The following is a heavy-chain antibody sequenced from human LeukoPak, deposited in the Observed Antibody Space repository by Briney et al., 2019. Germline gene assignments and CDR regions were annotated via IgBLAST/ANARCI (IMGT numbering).Heavy chain of an antibody. CDR1: GGSISSYY. D-gene: IGHD6-19*01. Sequence: SETLSLTCTVSGGSISSYYWSWIRQPPGKGLEWIGYIYYSGSTNYNPSLKSRVTISVDTSKNQFSLKLSSVTAADTAVYYCARDCGFIAVAGTGGYYFDYWGQGTLVTVSS. J-gene: IGHJ4*02. CDR2: IYYSGST. V-gene: IGHV4-59*12. CDR3: ARDCGFIAVAGTGGYYFDY.